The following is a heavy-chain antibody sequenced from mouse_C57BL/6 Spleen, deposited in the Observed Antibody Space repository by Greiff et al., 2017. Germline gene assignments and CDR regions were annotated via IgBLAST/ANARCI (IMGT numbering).Heavy chain of an antibody. J-gene: IGHJ3*01. V-gene: IGHV5-2*03. Sequence: EVKVEESGGGLVQPGESLKLSCESNEYEFPSHDMSWVRKTPEKRLELVAAINSDGGSTYYPDTMERRFIISRDNTKKTLYLQMSSLRSEDTALYYCARHNSNYGVFAYWGQGTLVTVSA. CDR2: INSDGGST. CDR3: ARHNSNYGVFAY. D-gene: IGHD2-5*01. CDR1: EYEFPSHD.